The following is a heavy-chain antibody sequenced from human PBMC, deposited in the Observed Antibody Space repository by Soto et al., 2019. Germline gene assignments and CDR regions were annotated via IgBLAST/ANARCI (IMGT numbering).Heavy chain of an antibody. J-gene: IGHJ6*02. CDR1: GGSISSYY. Sequence: SETLSLTCTVSGGSISSYYWSWIRQPPGKGLEWIGYIYYSGSTNYNPSLKSRVTISVDTSKNQFSLKLSSVTAADTAVYYCARDRGIAVAGRGVTYYYYYGMDVWGQGTTVTVSS. V-gene: IGHV4-59*01. D-gene: IGHD6-19*01. CDR3: ARDRGIAVAGRGVTYYYYYGMDV. CDR2: IYYSGST.